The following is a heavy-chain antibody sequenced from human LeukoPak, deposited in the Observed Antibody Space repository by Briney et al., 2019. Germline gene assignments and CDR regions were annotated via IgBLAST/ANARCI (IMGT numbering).Heavy chain of an antibody. CDR2: ISGNGGSI. Sequence: GGSLRLSCAASGFTFHYYAMTWVRQAPGQGLEWISIISGNGGSIYYAESVQGRFTISRDNSKNTLYLQLNGLRAEDTAVYYCAKGNTLRPVDYWGQGTLVTVSS. CDR3: AKGNTLRPVDY. CDR1: GFTFHYYA. J-gene: IGHJ4*02. V-gene: IGHV3-23*01. D-gene: IGHD4-17*01.